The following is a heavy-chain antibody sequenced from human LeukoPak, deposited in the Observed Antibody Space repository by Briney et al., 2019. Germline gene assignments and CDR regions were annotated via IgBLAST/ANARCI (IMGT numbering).Heavy chain of an antibody. V-gene: IGHV1-18*01. CDR1: GYTFTSYG. CDR3: ARDLRGRGAAAGTVAFDI. J-gene: IGHJ3*02. CDR2: ISAYNGNT. D-gene: IGHD6-13*01. Sequence: ASVKVSCKASGYTFTSYGISWVRQAPGQGLEWMGWISAYNGNTNYAQKLQGRVTMTTDTSTSTAYMELRSLRSDDTAVYYCARDLRGRGAAAGTVAFDIWGQGTMVTVSS.